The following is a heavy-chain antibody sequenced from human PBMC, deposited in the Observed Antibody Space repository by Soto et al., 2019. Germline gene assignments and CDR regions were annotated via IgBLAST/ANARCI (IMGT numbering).Heavy chain of an antibody. CDR2: ITGSGGST. CDR3: AKGAIFGVVYSDGMDV. V-gene: IGHV3-23*01. CDR1: GFTFSSYA. J-gene: IGHJ6*02. D-gene: IGHD3-3*01. Sequence: GGSLRLSCAASGFTFSSYAMNWVRQAPGKGLEWVSAITGSGGSTYYADFVKGRFTISRDNSKNTLYLQMNSPRAEDTAVYYCAKGAIFGVVYSDGMDVWGQGTTVTVSS.